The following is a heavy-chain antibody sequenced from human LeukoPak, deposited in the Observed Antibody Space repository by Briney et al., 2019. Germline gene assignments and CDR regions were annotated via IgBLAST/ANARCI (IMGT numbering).Heavy chain of an antibody. CDR2: IWYDGSNK. V-gene: IGHV3-33*08. CDR3: ARDSVLLWFGEPYGMDV. J-gene: IGHJ6*02. CDR1: GFTFSSYG. D-gene: IGHD3-10*01. Sequence: GRSLRLSCAASGFTFSSYGMHWVRQAPGKGLEWVAVIWYDGSNKYYADSVKGRFTISRDNSKNTLYLQMNSLRAEDTAVYYCARDSVLLWFGEPYGMDVRGQGTTVTVSS.